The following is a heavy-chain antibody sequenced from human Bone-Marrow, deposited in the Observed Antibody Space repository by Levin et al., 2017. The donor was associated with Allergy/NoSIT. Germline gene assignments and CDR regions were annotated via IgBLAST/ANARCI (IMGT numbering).Heavy chain of an antibody. J-gene: IGHJ6*02. CDR3: ARGGYGSGTYSVDYNYAMDV. V-gene: IGHV3-74*01. D-gene: IGHD3-10*01. CDR1: EFIFSSYW. Sequence: PGGSLRLSCTASEFIFSSYWMHWVRQAPGKGLVWVSRISTDGIAIAYADAVKGRFTASRDNAKDTLYLQMNSLGAEDTAVYYCARGGYGSGTYSVDYNYAMDVWGQGTAVTVSS. CDR2: ISTDGIAI.